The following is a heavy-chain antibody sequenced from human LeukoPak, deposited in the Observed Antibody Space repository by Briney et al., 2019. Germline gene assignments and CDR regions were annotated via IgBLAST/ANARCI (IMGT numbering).Heavy chain of an antibody. V-gene: IGHV1-2*02. Sequence: ASVKVSCKASGYTFTGYYMHWVRQAPGQGLEWMGWINPNSGGTNYAQKFQGRVTMTRDTSISTAYMELSRLRSDDTAVYYCARADIVVVPAAMGYYYYGMDVWGQGTTVTVSS. CDR2: INPNSGGT. J-gene: IGHJ6*02. D-gene: IGHD2-2*01. CDR1: GYTFTGYY. CDR3: ARADIVVVPAAMGYYYYGMDV.